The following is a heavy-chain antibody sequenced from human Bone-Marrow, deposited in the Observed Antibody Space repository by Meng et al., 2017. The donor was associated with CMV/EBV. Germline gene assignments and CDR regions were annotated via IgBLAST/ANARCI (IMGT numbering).Heavy chain of an antibody. CDR2: INPNSGGT. CDR3: ARERGSTMVRGVTLGY. V-gene: IGHV1-2*02. D-gene: IGHD3-10*01. Sequence: GYSFTGYYMHGVRQAPGQGLEWMGWINPNSGGTNYAQKFQGRVTMTRDTSISTAYMELSRLRSDDTAVYYCARERGSTMVRGVTLGYWGQGTLVTVSS. J-gene: IGHJ4*02. CDR1: GYSFTGYY.